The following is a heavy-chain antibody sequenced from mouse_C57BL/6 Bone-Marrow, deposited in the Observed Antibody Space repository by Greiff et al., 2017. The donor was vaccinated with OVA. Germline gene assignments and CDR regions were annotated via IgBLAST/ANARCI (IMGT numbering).Heavy chain of an antibody. CDR1: GFTFSSYA. D-gene: IGHD1-1*01. Sequence: EVMLVESGGGLVKPGGSLKLSCAASGFTFSSYAMSWVRQTPEKRLEWVATISDGGSYTYYPDNVTGRFTISRDNAKNNLYLQMSHLKSEDTAMYYCARRSGAGYGSSYDYAMDYWGQGTSVTVSS. V-gene: IGHV5-4*03. CDR3: ARRSGAGYGSSYDYAMDY. J-gene: IGHJ4*01. CDR2: ISDGGSYT.